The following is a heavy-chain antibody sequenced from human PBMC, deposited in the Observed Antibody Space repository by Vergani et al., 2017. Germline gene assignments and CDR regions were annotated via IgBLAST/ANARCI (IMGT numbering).Heavy chain of an antibody. V-gene: IGHV1-69-2*01. D-gene: IGHD4-17*01. CDR3: ATPQTVTTGGMEV. CDR1: GYTFTDHY. Sequence: EVQLVQSGAEVKKTGATMKISCKVSGYTFTDHYMHWVKQAPGKVLEWMGLVDPEDGETIYAEKFKGRVTIAADTSTDTAHLELSSLRSEDTAVYYCATPQTVTTGGMEVWGQGTTVIVSS. CDR2: VDPEDGET. J-gene: IGHJ6*02.